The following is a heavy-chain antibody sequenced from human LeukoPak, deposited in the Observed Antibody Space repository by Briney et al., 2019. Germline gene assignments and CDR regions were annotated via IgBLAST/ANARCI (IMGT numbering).Heavy chain of an antibody. CDR3: ARALPRVAALQK. CDR1: GGSFSGYY. Sequence: PSETLSLTCAVYGGSFSGYYWSWIRHPPGKGLEWIGEINHSGSTNYNPSLKSRVTISVDTSKNQFSLKLSSVTAADTAVYYCARALPRVAALQKWGQGTLVTVSS. J-gene: IGHJ4*02. CDR2: INHSGST. D-gene: IGHD2-15*01. V-gene: IGHV4-34*01.